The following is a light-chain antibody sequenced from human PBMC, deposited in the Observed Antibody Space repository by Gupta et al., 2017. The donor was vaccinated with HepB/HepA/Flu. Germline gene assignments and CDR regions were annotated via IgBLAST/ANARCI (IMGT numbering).Light chain of an antibody. J-gene: IGKJ4*01. CDR3: QQYDATPQIT. CDR1: QSILVSSNNKNY. Sequence: DILMTQSPDSLAVSLGERATINCKSSQSILVSSNNKNYLAWYQQKPGQPPKLLFYWASTRESGVPDRFSGSGSGTDFTLTISSLQAEDVAVYYCQQYDATPQITFGGGTKVEIK. V-gene: IGKV4-1*01. CDR2: WAS.